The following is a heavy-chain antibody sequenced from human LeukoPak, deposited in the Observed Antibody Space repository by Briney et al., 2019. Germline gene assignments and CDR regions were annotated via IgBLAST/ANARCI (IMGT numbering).Heavy chain of an antibody. D-gene: IGHD3-10*01. CDR1: GFTFRNYS. CDR2: ISKGSGYI. Sequence: GGSLRLSCVGSGFTFRNYSFNWVREAPGKGLEWVSSISKGSGYIYQTDSVKGRFTLSRDNAKNSLFLEMNSLRVEDTAVYYCVRDMGRESIFDYWGQGTLVTVSS. J-gene: IGHJ4*02. CDR3: VRDMGRESIFDY. V-gene: IGHV3-21*01.